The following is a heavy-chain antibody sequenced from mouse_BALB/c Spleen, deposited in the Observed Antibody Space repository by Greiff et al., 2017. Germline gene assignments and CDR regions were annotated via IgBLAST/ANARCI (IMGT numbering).Heavy chain of an antibody. D-gene: IGHD1-1*01. CDR3: ARYGSRSFDY. CDR1: GYSITSDYA. CDR2: ISYSGST. V-gene: IGHV3-2*02. J-gene: IGHJ2*01. Sequence: VQLKESGPGLVKPSQSLSLTCTVTGYSITSDYAWNWIRQFPGNKLEWMGYISYSGSTSYNPSLKSRISITRDTSKNQFFLQLNSVTTEDTASYYCARYGSRSFDYWGQGTTLTVSS.